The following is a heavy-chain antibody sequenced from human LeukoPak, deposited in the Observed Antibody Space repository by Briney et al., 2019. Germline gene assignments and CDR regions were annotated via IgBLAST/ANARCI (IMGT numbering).Heavy chain of an antibody. Sequence: GGSLRLSCAASGFTFSGTAMHWVRQASGKGLEWVGRIRSKANSYATAYAASVKGRFTISRDDSKNTTYLQMSSLRAEDTAVYYCVQRGGESMVRGIDYWGQGTLVTVSS. V-gene: IGHV3-73*01. J-gene: IGHJ4*02. CDR1: GFTFSGTA. CDR3: VQRGGESMVRGIDY. CDR2: IRSKANSYAT. D-gene: IGHD3-10*01.